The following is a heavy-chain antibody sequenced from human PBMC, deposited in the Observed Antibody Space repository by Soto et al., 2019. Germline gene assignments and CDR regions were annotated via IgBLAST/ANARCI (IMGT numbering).Heavy chain of an antibody. J-gene: IGHJ6*04. CDR3: ARLRAHRNHYGMNV. V-gene: IGHV2-70*01. D-gene: IGHD1-1*01. CDR1: GFSLSTSGMC. CDR2: IDWDDDK. Sequence: SCPTLVNPPQTLTMTCTFSGFSLSTSGMCVSWIRQPPGMALEWLALIDWDDDKSYSTSLKTRLTISKDTAKNQVVLTMTNMDPPNTATYYSARLRAHRNHYGMNVWRKGTTVTVS.